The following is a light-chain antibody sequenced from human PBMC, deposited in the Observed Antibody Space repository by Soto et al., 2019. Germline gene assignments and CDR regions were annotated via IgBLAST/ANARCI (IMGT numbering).Light chain of an antibody. J-gene: IGLJ3*02. CDR3: QSYDTSLGDVL. Sequence: QSVLTQPPSVSGAPGQRVIIPCTGTSSNIGADSDVHWYQQLPGSAPQLVIFADTNRPSGVPGRFSGSKSGTSASLAITGLQAEDEADYFCQSYDTSLGDVLFGGGTKVTVL. V-gene: IGLV1-40*01. CDR1: SSNIGADSD. CDR2: ADT.